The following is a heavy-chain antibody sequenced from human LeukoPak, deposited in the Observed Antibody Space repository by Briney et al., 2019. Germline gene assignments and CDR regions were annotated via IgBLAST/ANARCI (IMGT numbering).Heavy chain of an antibody. CDR1: GGSISSSSYY. Sequence: SETLSLTCTVSGGSISSSSYYWGWIRQPPGTGLEWLGSIYYSGSTYYNPSLKSRVTISVDTSKNQFSLKLSSVTAADTAVYYCASDYDSSGFFDYWGQGTLVTVSS. D-gene: IGHD3-22*01. V-gene: IGHV4-39*01. J-gene: IGHJ4*02. CDR2: IYYSGST. CDR3: ASDYDSSGFFDY.